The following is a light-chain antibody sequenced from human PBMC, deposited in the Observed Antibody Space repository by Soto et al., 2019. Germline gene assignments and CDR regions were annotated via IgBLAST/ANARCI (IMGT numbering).Light chain of an antibody. CDR3: QQHGISPLT. J-gene: IGKJ4*01. Sequence: EVVLAQSPGTLSLSPGERATLSCRASQRLSSSYLAWYQQKPGQAPRLLIYGASSRANGIPDRFSGSGSGTAFTLTIRRVEPEDVAVYYCQQHGISPLTFGGGTKVEIK. CDR1: QRLSSSY. CDR2: GAS. V-gene: IGKV3-20*01.